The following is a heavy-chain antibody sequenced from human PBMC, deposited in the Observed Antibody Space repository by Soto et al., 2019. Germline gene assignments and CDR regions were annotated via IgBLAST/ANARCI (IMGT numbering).Heavy chain of an antibody. CDR3: ARDPAP. Sequence: QVQLQESGPGLVKPSETLSLTCTVSGGSITRGGYYWSWIRQHPGKGLEGIGYIYNSGTTYYNPSLKSRVTTSVATSKHQFSLKLTSVTAADTAVYYCARDPAPWGQGTLVTVSS. CDR1: GGSITRGGYY. J-gene: IGHJ5*02. CDR2: IYNSGTT. V-gene: IGHV4-31*03.